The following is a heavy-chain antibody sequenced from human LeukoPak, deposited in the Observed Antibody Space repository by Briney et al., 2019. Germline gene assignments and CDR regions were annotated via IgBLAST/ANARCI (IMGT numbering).Heavy chain of an antibody. CDR2: MNPNSGNT. Sequence: ASVKVSCKASGYTFTSYDINWVRQATGQGLEWMGWMNPNSGNTGYAQKFQGRVTMTRNTSISTAYMELSSLRSEDTAVYYCARVPSRPLRFLEWLLPYYFDYWGQGTLVTVSS. J-gene: IGHJ4*02. CDR3: ARVPSRPLRFLEWLLPYYFDY. D-gene: IGHD3-3*01. V-gene: IGHV1-8*01. CDR1: GYTFTSYD.